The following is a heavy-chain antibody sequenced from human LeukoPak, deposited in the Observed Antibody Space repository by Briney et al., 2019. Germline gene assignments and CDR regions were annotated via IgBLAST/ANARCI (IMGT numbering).Heavy chain of an antibody. CDR1: GFTFSSYA. V-gene: IGHV3-30*02. J-gene: IGHJ4*02. CDR2: IRYDGSNK. CDR3: AKDSLPRIAAAGDYYFDY. Sequence: GGSLRLSCAASGFTFSSYAMSWVRQAPGKGLEWVAFIRYDGSNKYYADSVKGRFTISRDNSKNTLYLQMNSLRAEDTAVYYCAKDSLPRIAAAGDYYFDYWGQGTLVTVSS. D-gene: IGHD6-13*01.